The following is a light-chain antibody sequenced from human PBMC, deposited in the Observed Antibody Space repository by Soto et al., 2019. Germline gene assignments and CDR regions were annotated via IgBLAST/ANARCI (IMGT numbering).Light chain of an antibody. CDR1: QSVSSS. J-gene: IGKJ4*01. Sequence: EIVMTQSPATLSVSPGERATLSCRASQSVSSSLAWYQQKPGQAPRIVIYGASTRATGTPARFRGSGSGTEFTLTISSLQPEDFAVYYCQLYNTWPPSTFGGGTKVDIK. CDR3: QLYNTWPPST. V-gene: IGKV3-15*01. CDR2: GAS.